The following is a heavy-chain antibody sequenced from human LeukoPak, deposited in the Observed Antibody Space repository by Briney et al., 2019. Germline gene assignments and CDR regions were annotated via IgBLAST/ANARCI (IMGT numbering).Heavy chain of an antibody. Sequence: GGSLRLSCAASGFTFSNYAMSWVRQAPGKGLEWVSAISGSGGRTYYADSVKGRFTLSRDNSKNTLYLQMNSLRAEDTAVYYCAKMGLRIAVAGNFDYWGQGTLVTVSS. D-gene: IGHD6-19*01. CDR1: GFTFSNYA. V-gene: IGHV3-23*01. J-gene: IGHJ4*02. CDR2: ISGSGGRT. CDR3: AKMGLRIAVAGNFDY.